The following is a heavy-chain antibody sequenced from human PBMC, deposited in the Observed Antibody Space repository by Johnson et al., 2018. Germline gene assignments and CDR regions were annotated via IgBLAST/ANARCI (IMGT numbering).Heavy chain of an antibody. Sequence: QVQLQESGPGLVKPSETLSLTCTVSGGSISSSHWSWIRQPPGKGLEWVGDIYYRGSTHYHPSPKRRVTLTVDTSKNQFSLKLSSVTAADTAVYYCARETAAGSDAFDIWCQGTMVTVSS. D-gene: IGHD6-13*01. CDR3: ARETAAGSDAFDI. J-gene: IGHJ3*02. V-gene: IGHV4-59*01. CDR2: IYYRGST. CDR1: GGSISSSH.